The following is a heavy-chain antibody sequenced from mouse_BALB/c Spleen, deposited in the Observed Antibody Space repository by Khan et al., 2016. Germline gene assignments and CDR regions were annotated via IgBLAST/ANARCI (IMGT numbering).Heavy chain of an antibody. Sequence: QVQLQQPGAELVKPGASVKMSCKASGYTFTSYWMHWVKQRPGQGLEWIGVIDPSDSYTSYNQKFKGKATLTVDTSSSTAYMQLSSLTSEDSAVYYCARGLYYYGSSYYAMDYWGQGTSVTVSS. D-gene: IGHD1-1*01. CDR2: IDPSDSYT. J-gene: IGHJ4*01. CDR3: ARGLYYYGSSYYAMDY. CDR1: GYTFTSYW. V-gene: IGHV1-59*01.